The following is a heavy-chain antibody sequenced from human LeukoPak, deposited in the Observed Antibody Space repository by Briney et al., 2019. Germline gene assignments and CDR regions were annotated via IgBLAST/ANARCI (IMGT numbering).Heavy chain of an antibody. V-gene: IGHV3-30*02. D-gene: IGHD3-9*01. Sequence: GGSLRLSCAASGFTFSSYGMHWVRQAPGKGLEWVAFIRYDGSNKYYADSVKGRFTISRDNSKNTLYLQMNSLRAEDTAVYYCAKDWALRYFDWAAYYFDYWGQGTLVTVSS. CDR1: GFTFSSYG. CDR2: IRYDGSNK. J-gene: IGHJ4*02. CDR3: AKDWALRYFDWAAYYFDY.